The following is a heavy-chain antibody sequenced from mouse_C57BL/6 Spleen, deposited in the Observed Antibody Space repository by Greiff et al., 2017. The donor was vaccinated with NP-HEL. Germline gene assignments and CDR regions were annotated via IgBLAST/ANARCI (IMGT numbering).Heavy chain of an antibody. D-gene: IGHD1-1*01. V-gene: IGHV1-54*01. CDR2: INPGSGGT. CDR1: GYAFTNYL. J-gene: IGHJ4*01. CDR3: AGYYYGYAMDY. Sequence: QVQLQQSGAELVRPGTSVKVSCKASGYAFTNYLIEWVKQRPGQGLEWIGVINPGSGGTNYNEKFKGKATLTADKSSSTAYMELSSLTSEDSAVYVGAGYYYGYAMDYWGQGTSVTVSS.